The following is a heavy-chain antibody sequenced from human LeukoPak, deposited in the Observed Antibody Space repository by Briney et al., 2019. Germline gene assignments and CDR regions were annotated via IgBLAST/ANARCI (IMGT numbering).Heavy chain of an antibody. CDR1: GFTFRDYA. CDR3: TPWALGAFHV. V-gene: IGHV3-49*03. D-gene: IGHD3-16*01. CDR2: IRSNTSGGTT. J-gene: IGHJ3*01. Sequence: PGGSLRLSCTGSGFTFRDYAVTWFRQAPGKGLEWVGFIRSNTSGGTTEYAASVKGRLTISRDDSKSIAYLQMNSLKTEDTAVYYCTPWALGAFHVWGHGTMVTVSS.